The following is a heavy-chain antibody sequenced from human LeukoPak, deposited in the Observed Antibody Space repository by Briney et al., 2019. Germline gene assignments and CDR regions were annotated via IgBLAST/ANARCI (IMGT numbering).Heavy chain of an antibody. CDR1: GFTFSSYS. CDR2: ISSSSSTI. D-gene: IGHD1-26*01. J-gene: IGHJ3*02. V-gene: IGHV3-48*01. Sequence: SGGSLRLSCAASGFTFSSYSMNWVRQAPGKGLEWVSYISSSSSTIYYADSAKCRFTISRDNAKNSLYLQRNSLRAEDTAVYYCARGADGGSYYRVSAFDIWGQGTMVT. CDR3: ARGADGGSYYRVSAFDI.